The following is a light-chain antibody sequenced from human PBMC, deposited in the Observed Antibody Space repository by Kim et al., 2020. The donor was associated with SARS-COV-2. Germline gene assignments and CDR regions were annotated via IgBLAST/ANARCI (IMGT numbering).Light chain of an antibody. CDR3: CSYAGSYTLV. J-gene: IGLJ2*01. CDR1: TSDVGAYKY. Sequence: QSVTISCTGTTSDVGAYKYVSWYQQHPGKPPKLMIYDVSNRPSGVPARFSGSKSGNTASLTISGLQAEDEADYYCCSYAGSYTLVFGGGTQLTVL. V-gene: IGLV2-11*01. CDR2: DVS.